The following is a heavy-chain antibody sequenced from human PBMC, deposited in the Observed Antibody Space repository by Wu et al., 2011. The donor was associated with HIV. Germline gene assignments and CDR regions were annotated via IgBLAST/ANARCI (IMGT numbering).Heavy chain of an antibody. D-gene: IGHD3-22*01. CDR1: GYTFTSYG. J-gene: IGHJ6*02. CDR3: ARDSALGRDVVVVTNYYYYGMDV. V-gene: IGHV1-18*01. CDR2: ISAYNGNT. Sequence: CKASGYTFTSYGISWVRQAPGQGLEWMGWISAYNGNTNYAQKLQGRVTMTTDTSTSTAYMELRSLRSDDTAVYYYARDSALGRDVVVVTNYYYYGMDVWGQGTTVTVSS.